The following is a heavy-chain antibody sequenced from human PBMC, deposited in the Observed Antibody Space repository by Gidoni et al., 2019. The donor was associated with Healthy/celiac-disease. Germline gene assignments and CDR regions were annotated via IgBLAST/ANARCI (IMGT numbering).Heavy chain of an antibody. Sequence: EVQLLASGGGLVQPGGSLRLSCAASGFTFSSSAMSWVRQAPGQGLEWVSAIVGSGGSTYYADSVKGRFTISRDNSKNTLYLQMNSLRAEDTAVYYCAKDRVVSGWRDWGQGTLVTVSA. CDR2: IVGSGGST. CDR1: GFTFSSSA. CDR3: AKDRVVSGWRD. J-gene: IGHJ4*02. V-gene: IGHV3-23*01. D-gene: IGHD6-19*01.